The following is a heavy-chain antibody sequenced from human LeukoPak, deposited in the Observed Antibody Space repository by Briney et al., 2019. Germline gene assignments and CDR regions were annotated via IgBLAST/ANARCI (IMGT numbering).Heavy chain of an antibody. D-gene: IGHD2-2*01. CDR3: ARVRGEGKDIVVVPAAEFDY. V-gene: IGHV1-8*01. CDR2: MNPNSGNT. CDR1: GYTFTSYD. J-gene: IGHJ4*02. Sequence: ASVKVSCKASGYTFTSYDINWVRQATGQGLEWMGWMNPNSGNTGYAQKFQGRVTMTRNTSISTAYMELSSLRSEDTAVYYCARVRGEGKDIVVVPAAEFDYWGQGTLVTVSS.